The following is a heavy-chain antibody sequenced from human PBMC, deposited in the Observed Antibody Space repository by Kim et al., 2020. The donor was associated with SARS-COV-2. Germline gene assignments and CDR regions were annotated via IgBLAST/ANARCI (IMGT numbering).Heavy chain of an antibody. D-gene: IGHD6-13*01. CDR3: ARSPPYSNPLKNGTDV. Sequence: SETLSLTCTVSGYSINSAYYWGWIRQPPGKGLEWIASIYHIGTTSYNPSLESRVTISVHTSKNQLSLKLSSVTAAATAVYYCARSPPYSNPLKNGTDVWG. J-gene: IGHJ6*01. CDR2: IYHIGTT. CDR1: GYSINSAYY. V-gene: IGHV4-38-2*02.